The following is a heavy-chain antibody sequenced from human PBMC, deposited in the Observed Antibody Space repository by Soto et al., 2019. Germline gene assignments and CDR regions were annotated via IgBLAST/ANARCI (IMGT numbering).Heavy chain of an antibody. V-gene: IGHV1-46*03. CDR2: INPSGGST. Sequence: ASVKVSCKASGYTFTSYYMHWVRQAPGQGLEWMGIINPSGGSTSYAQKFQGRVTMTRDTSTSTVYMELSSLRSEDTAVYYCALYYPSIAVADHPGFVYAEYFQHWGQGTLVTVSS. CDR3: ALYYPSIAVADHPGFVYAEYFQH. D-gene: IGHD6-19*01. J-gene: IGHJ1*01. CDR1: GYTFTSYY.